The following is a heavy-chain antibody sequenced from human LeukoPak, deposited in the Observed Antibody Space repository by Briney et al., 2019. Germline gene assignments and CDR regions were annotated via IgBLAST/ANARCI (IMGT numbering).Heavy chain of an antibody. CDR1: GFTVSRNY. D-gene: IGHD6-13*01. J-gene: IGHJ4*02. CDR2: IYSGGST. V-gene: IGHV3-53*01. Sequence: GGSLRLSCVVSGFTVSRNYMSWVRQAPGKGLEWVSVIYSGGSTYYADSVKGRFTISRDNSKNTLYLQMNSLRAEDTAVYYCARGGRGAGTDYWGQGTLVTVSS. CDR3: ARGGRGAGTDY.